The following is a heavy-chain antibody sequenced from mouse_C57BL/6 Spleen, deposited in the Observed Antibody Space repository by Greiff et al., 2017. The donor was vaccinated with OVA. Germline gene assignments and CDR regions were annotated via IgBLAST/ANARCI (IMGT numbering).Heavy chain of an antibody. V-gene: IGHV14-4*01. D-gene: IGHD2-5*01. CDR1: GFNIKDDY. Sequence: EVKVVESGAELVRPGASVKLSCTASGFNIKDDYMHWVKQRPEQGLEWIGWIDPENGDTEYASKFQGKATITADTSSNTAYLQLSSLTSEDTAVYYCTTSSNLPWAQVTLVTVSA. CDR3: TTSSNLP. CDR2: IDPENGDT. J-gene: IGHJ3*01.